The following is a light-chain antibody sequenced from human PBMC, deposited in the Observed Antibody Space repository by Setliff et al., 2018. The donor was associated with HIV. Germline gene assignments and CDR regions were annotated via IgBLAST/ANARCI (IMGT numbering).Light chain of an antibody. CDR1: SSDVGDYDF. Sequence: QSVLTQPASVSGSPGQSVTISCAGTSSDVGDYDFVSWYQHHPGKAPKLMIYDVNKRPSGVPDRFSGSKSGNTASLTISGLQAEDEADYYCCSFAGTYIHYVFGTGTKVTVL. V-gene: IGLV2-11*01. CDR2: DVN. CDR3: CSFAGTYIHYV. J-gene: IGLJ1*01.